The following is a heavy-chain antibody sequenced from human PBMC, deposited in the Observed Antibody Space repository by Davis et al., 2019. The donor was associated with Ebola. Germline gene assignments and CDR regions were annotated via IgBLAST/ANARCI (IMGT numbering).Heavy chain of an antibody. CDR2: VYYSGST. Sequence: PSETLSLTCTVSDGSISTHYWNWIRQPPGKGLEWIGYVYYSGSTNYNPSLTSRVTTSEDTSKNQFSLKLRSVTAADTAVYYCASAGGNGMSDYYYYYMDVWGKGTTVTVSS. J-gene: IGHJ6*03. CDR1: DGSISTHY. CDR3: ASAGGNGMSDYYYYYMDV. D-gene: IGHD2-8*01. V-gene: IGHV4-59*08.